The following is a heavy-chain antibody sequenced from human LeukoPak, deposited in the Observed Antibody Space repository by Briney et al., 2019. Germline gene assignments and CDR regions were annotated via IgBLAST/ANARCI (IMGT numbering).Heavy chain of an antibody. CDR1: GYTFTSYD. J-gene: IGHJ6*02. Sequence: ASVKVSCKAFGYTFTSYDINWVRQATGQGLEWMGWMNPNSGNTGYAQKFQGRVTMTRNTSISTAYMELSSLRSEDTAVYYCAYSGYDYYYYYGMDVWGQGTTVTVSS. D-gene: IGHD5-12*01. CDR2: MNPNSGNT. CDR3: AYSGYDYYYYYGMDV. V-gene: IGHV1-8*01.